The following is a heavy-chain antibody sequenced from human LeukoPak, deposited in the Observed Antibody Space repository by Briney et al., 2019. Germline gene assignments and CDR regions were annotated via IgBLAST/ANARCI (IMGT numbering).Heavy chain of an antibody. CDR1: GGSFSGYY. D-gene: IGHD3-10*01. J-gene: IGHJ4*02. V-gene: IGHV4-34*01. Sequence: SETLSLTCAVYGGSFSGYYWSWTRQPPGKGLEWIGEINHSGSTNYNPSLKSRVTISVDTSKNQFSLKLSSVTAADTAVYYCARQSGSGRGDYWGQGTLVTVSS. CDR3: ARQSGSGRGDY. CDR2: INHSGST.